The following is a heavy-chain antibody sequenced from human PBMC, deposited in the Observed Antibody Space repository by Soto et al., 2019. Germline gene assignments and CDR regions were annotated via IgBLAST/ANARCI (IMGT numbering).Heavy chain of an antibody. D-gene: IGHD3-10*01. V-gene: IGHV3-23*01. CDR3: AKVQGSGSGLYYFYYYGMDV. Sequence: EVQLLESGGGLVQPGGSLRLSCAASGFTFSSYALSWVRQAPGKGLQCVSTISGNGISTYYADSVKGRFTISRDNSRNTKYLQMNSLRAEETAVYYCAKVQGSGSGLYYFYYYGMDVWGQGTTVTVSS. CDR1: GFTFSSYA. CDR2: ISGNGIST. J-gene: IGHJ6*02.